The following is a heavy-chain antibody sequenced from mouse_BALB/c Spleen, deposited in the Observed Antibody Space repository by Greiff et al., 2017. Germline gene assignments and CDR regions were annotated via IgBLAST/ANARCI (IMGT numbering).Heavy chain of an antibody. Sequence: EVQLVESGGGLVKPGGSLKLSCAASGFTFSSYAMSWVRQTPEKRLEWVATISSGGSYTYYPDSVKGRFTISRDNAKNTLYLQMSSLRSEDTAMYYCARHCFTTERYFDVWGAGTTVTVSS. D-gene: IGHD1-1*01. CDR1: GFTFSSYA. V-gene: IGHV5-9-3*01. J-gene: IGHJ1*01. CDR2: ISSGGSYT. CDR3: ARHCFTTERYFDV.